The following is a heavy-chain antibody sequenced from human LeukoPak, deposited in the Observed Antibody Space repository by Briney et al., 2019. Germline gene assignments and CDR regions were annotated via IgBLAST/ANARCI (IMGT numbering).Heavy chain of an antibody. CDR3: ARGGYYGSGNDFRFDP. V-gene: IGHV4-38-2*02. J-gene: IGHJ5*02. Sequence: PSETLSLTCTVSGYSISSGYYWGWIRQPPGKGLEWIGTIRHSGTTYYNPSLKSRVTISIDSSKNQFSLKLSSVTAADTAVYYCARGGYYGSGNDFRFDPWGQGTLVTVSS. CDR2: IRHSGTT. D-gene: IGHD3-10*01. CDR1: GYSISSGYY.